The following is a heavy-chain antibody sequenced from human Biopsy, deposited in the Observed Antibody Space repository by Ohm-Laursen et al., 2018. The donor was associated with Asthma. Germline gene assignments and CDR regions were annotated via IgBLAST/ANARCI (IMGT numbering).Heavy chain of an antibody. CDR2: IHHSGTS. CDR1: GDSITSGGCC. Sequence: SETLSLTCTVSGDSITSGGCCWNWIRQHPGKGLEWIGYIHHSGTSYFNPSLKSRVSFSRDTSKNQFSLRLSSVTAADTAMYYCARIPRGSGSYFVDYWGQGTLVIVSS. D-gene: IGHD3-22*01. V-gene: IGHV4-31*03. J-gene: IGHJ4*02. CDR3: ARIPRGSGSYFVDY.